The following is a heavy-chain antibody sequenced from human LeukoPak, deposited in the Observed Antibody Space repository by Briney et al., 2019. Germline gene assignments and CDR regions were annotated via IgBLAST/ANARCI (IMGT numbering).Heavy chain of an antibody. CDR2: ISSSGSTI. J-gene: IGHJ4*02. Sequence: PGGSLRLSCAASGFTFSDYYMSWIRQAPGKGLEWVSYISSSGSTIYYADSVKDRFTISRDNAKNSLYLQMNSLRAEDTAVYYCARVHYDSSGYYDDYWGQGTLVTVSS. CDR3: ARVHYDSSGYYDDY. V-gene: IGHV3-11*04. D-gene: IGHD3-22*01. CDR1: GFTFSDYY.